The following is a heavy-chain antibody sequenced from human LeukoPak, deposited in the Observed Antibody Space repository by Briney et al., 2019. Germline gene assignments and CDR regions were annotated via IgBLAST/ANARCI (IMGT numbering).Heavy chain of an antibody. CDR2: ISGSGGNT. J-gene: IGHJ4*02. V-gene: IGHV3-23*01. D-gene: IGHD2-2*02. CDR1: GFTFSSYA. Sequence: GGSLRLSCAASGFTFSSYAMSWVRQAPGKGLEWVSAISGSGGNTYYADFVKGRLTISRDNSKNTLYLQMNSLRAEDTAVYYCAKDRQPYCSSTSCYSLDYWGQGTLVTVSS. CDR3: AKDRQPYCSSTSCYSLDY.